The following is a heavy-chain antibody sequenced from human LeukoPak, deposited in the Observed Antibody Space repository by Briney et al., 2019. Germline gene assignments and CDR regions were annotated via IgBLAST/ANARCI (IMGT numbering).Heavy chain of an antibody. J-gene: IGHJ4*02. Sequence: SETLSLTCTVPGSSISSSGYYWGWIRQPPGKGLEWIGSIYSSGSSYYNPSLKSRVTISVDTSKNQFSLKLSSVTAADTAVYYCARQVGYTYGQVDYWGQGTLLTVSS. V-gene: IGHV4-39*01. D-gene: IGHD5-18*01. CDR2: IYSSGSS. CDR1: GSSISSSGYY. CDR3: ARQVGYTYGQVDY.